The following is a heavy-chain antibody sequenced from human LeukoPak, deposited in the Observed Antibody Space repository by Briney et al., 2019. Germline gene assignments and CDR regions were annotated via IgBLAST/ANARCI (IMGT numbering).Heavy chain of an antibody. V-gene: IGHV4-34*01. CDR1: GGSFSGYY. CDR3: ARGRGNYGTGSYYNYYYYMDV. D-gene: IGHD3-10*01. J-gene: IGHJ6*03. Sequence: PSETLSLTCAVYGGSFSGYYLSWIRQPPGKGLEWIGEINHSGSTNYNPSLKSRVTISVDTSKNQFSLKLSSVTAADTAVYYCARGRGNYGTGSYYNYYYYMDVWGKGTTVTVSS. CDR2: INHSGST.